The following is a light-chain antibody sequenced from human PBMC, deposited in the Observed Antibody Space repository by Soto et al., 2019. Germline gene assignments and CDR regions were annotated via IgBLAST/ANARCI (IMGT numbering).Light chain of an antibody. J-gene: IGLJ2*01. CDR2: DVS. CDR3: SSYTSDSTVV. CDR1: SSDVGSYEY. Sequence: QSVLTQPASVSGSPGQSITISCTGTSSDVGSYEYVAWYQQHPGKAPKLMVYDVSNRPSGVSNRFSGSKSGNTASLTISGLQADDEADYYCSSYTSDSTVVFGGGTQLTVL. V-gene: IGLV2-14*03.